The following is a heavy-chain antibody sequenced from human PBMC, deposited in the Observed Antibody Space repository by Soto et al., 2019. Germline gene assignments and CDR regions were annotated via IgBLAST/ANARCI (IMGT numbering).Heavy chain of an antibody. J-gene: IGHJ6*02. CDR2: MNTNSDDT. CDR3: AREWSAAGHFYGMDV. CDR1: GYTFTSYD. Sequence: QVQLVQSGAEVKKPGASVQVSCKTSGYTFTSYDINWVRQAPGQGLEWVGWMNTNSDDTRSAQKFRGRLTLTRDKSMRAVYMKLINLRPDASAVYYCAREWSAAGHFYGMDVWGQGTTVAVSS. V-gene: IGHV1-8*01. D-gene: IGHD6-13*01.